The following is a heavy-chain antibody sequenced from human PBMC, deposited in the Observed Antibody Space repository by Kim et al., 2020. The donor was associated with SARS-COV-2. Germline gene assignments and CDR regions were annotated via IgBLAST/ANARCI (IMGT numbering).Heavy chain of an antibody. CDR2: IKQDGSEK. Sequence: GGSLRLSCAASGFTFSSYWMSWVRQAPGKGLEWVANIKQDGSEKYYVDSVKGRFTISRDNAKNSLYLQMNSLRAEDTAVYYCARGYDFWSGPPGYWGQGTLVTVSS. V-gene: IGHV3-7*01. D-gene: IGHD3-3*01. J-gene: IGHJ4*02. CDR1: GFTFSSYW. CDR3: ARGYDFWSGPPGY.